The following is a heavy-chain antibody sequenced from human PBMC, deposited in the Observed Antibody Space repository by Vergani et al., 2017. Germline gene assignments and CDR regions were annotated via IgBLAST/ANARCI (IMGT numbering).Heavy chain of an antibody. D-gene: IGHD3-10*01. CDR3: ARSRYYYGSGDDY. CDR2: IYYSGST. CDR1: GGSISSSSYY. J-gene: IGHJ4*02. V-gene: IGHV4-39*01. Sequence: QLQLQESGPGLVKPSETLSLTCTVSGGSISSSSYYWGWIRQPPGKGLEWIGSIYYSGSTYYNPSLKSRVTISVDTSKNQFSLKLSSVTAADTAVYYCARSRYYYGSGDDYWGQGTLVTVSS.